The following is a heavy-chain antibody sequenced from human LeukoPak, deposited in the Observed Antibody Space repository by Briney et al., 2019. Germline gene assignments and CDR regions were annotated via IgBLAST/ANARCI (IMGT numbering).Heavy chain of an antibody. Sequence: GGSLRLSCAASGFTFSSYWMSWVRQAPGKGLEWVANIKQDGSEKYYVDSVKGRFTISRDNAKNSLYLQMNSLRAEDTAVYYCARDPEDYDFWSGYYFDYWGQGTLVTVSS. CDR1: GFTFSSYW. V-gene: IGHV3-7*01. J-gene: IGHJ4*02. CDR2: IKQDGSEK. D-gene: IGHD3-3*01. CDR3: ARDPEDYDFWSGYYFDY.